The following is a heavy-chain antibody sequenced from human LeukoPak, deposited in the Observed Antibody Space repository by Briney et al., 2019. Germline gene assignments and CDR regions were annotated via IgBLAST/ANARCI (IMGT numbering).Heavy chain of an antibody. D-gene: IGHD3-16*02. Sequence: SETLSLTCTVSGGSISSYYWSWIRQPPGKGLEWIGYIYYSGSTNYNPSLKSRVTISVDTSKNQFSLKLSSVTAADTAVYYCARDPGPHADEYRYFDYWGQGTLVTVSS. CDR2: IYYSGST. J-gene: IGHJ4*02. CDR1: GGSISSYY. V-gene: IGHV4-59*01. CDR3: ARDPGPHADEYRYFDY.